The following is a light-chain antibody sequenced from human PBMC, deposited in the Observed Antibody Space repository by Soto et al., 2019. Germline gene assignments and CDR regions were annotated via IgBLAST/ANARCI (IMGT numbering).Light chain of an antibody. Sequence: DIQMTQSPSALSASLGDRVTITCRASHSIDTWLAWYQQRPGKAPNLLIYDATSLASGVPSRFSGGGSGTEFTLTIRNLQFDDFGTYHCHQYKSYTPYTIGQGTKVEIK. V-gene: IGKV1-5*01. CDR2: DAT. CDR3: HQYKSYTPYT. J-gene: IGKJ2*01. CDR1: HSIDTW.